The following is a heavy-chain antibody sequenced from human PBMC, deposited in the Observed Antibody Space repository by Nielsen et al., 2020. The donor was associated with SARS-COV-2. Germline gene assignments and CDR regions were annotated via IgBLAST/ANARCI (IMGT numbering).Heavy chain of an antibody. CDR2: INHSGST. CDR3: ASRDIYSSSLGANDY. CDR1: GGSFSGYY. D-gene: IGHD6-6*01. J-gene: IGHJ4*02. V-gene: IGHV4-34*01. Sequence: SETLSLTCAVYGGSFSGYYWSWIRQPPGKGLEWIGEINHSGSTNYNPSLKSRVTISVDRSKNQFSLKLSSVTAADTAVYYCASRDIYSSSLGANDYWGQGTLVTVSS.